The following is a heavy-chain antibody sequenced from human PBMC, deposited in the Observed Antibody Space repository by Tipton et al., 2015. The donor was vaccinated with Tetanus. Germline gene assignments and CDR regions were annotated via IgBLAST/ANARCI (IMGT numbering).Heavy chain of an antibody. J-gene: IGHJ3*02. V-gene: IGHV4-4*07. CDR3: ASHYGSGSDDAFDI. D-gene: IGHD3-10*01. CDR2: IYTSGST. Sequence: LRLSCTVSGGSISSYYWSWIRQPAGKGLEWIGRIYTSGSTNYTPSLKSRVTMSVDTSKNQFSLKLSSVTAADTAVYYCASHYGSGSDDAFDIWGQGTMVTVSS. CDR1: GGSISSYY.